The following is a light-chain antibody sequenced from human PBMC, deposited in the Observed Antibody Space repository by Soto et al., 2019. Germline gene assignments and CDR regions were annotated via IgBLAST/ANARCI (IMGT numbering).Light chain of an antibody. CDR3: QQYNNWPYT. V-gene: IGKV3-15*01. Sequence: EIVMTQSPATLSVSPGERATLSCRASQSVSSNLAWYQQKPGQAPRRLIYGASTRATGIPARFSGSGSGTEVTLTISSLQSEDVAVYYCQQYNNWPYTFGQGTKLEIK. CDR2: GAS. J-gene: IGKJ2*01. CDR1: QSVSSN.